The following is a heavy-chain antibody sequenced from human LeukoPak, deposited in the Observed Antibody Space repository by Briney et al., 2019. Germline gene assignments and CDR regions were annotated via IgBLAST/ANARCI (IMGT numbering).Heavy chain of an antibody. J-gene: IGHJ4*02. CDR3: ARGVVTIFGVVIIPRSLFDY. CDR1: GGSISRDY. V-gene: IGHV4-59*01. Sequence: SETLSLTCTVSGGSISRDYWSWIRQPPGKGLEWIGYIYYTGSTNYNPSLNSRVTISLETSKNQFSLNLSSVTAADTAVYYCARGVVTIFGVVIIPRSLFDYWGQGTLVTVSS. D-gene: IGHD3-3*01. CDR2: IYYTGST.